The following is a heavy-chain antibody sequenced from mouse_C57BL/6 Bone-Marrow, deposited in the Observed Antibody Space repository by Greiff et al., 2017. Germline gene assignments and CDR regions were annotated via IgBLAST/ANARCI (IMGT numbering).Heavy chain of an antibody. CDR3: ARPYDYDDGYYYAMDY. CDR2: ISSGGSYT. D-gene: IGHD2-4*01. Sequence: EVKLVESGGDLVKPGGSLKLSCAASGFTFSSYGMSWVRQTPDKRLEWVATISSGGSYTYYPDSVKGRFTISRENAKNTLYLQMSSLKSEDTAMYYCARPYDYDDGYYYAMDYWGQGTSVTVSS. CDR1: GFTFSSYG. J-gene: IGHJ4*01. V-gene: IGHV5-6*01.